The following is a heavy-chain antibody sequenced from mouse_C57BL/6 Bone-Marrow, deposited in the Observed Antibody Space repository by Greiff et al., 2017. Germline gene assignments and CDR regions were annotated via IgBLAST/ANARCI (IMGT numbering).Heavy chain of an antibody. CDR1: GYSITSGYY. CDR2: ISYDGSN. J-gene: IGHJ4*01. CDR3: ARCITTRVDY. V-gene: IGHV3-6*01. Sequence: EVKLVESGPGLVKPSQSLSLTCSVTGYSITSGYYWNWIRQFPGNKLGWMGYISYDGSNNYNPSLKNRNSITRATSKNQFVLKLNPVTTEDTATYYCARCITTRVDYWGQGTSVTVSS. D-gene: IGHD1-1*01.